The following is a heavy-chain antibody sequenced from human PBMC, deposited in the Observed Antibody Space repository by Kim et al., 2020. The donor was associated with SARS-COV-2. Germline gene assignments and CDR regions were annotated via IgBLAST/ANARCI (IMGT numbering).Heavy chain of an antibody. CDR2: IFYVGST. J-gene: IGHJ4*01. D-gene: IGHD6-13*01. V-gene: IGHV4-59*01. CDR1: GVSISSYY. CDR3: ARVISWYTSSWYYFDY. Sequence: SETLSLTCTVSGVSISSYYWSWIRQPPGKGLEWIGYIFYVGSTNYNPSLKSRVTISVDTSKNQFSLRLTSVTAAETAVYYCARVISWYTSSWYYFDYWG.